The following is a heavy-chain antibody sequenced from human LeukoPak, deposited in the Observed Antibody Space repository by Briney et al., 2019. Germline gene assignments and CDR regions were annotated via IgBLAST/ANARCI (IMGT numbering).Heavy chain of an antibody. V-gene: IGHV1-69*05. CDR2: IIPIFGTA. CDR1: GGTFSSYA. CDR3: ARGKKPQYYDFWSGYNFDY. J-gene: IGHJ4*02. Sequence: ASVKVSCKASGGTFSSYAISWVRQAPGQGLEWMGGIIPIFGTANYAQKFQGRVTITTDESTSTAYMELSSLRSEDTAVYYCARGKKPQYYDFWSGYNFDYWGQGTLVTVSS. D-gene: IGHD3-3*01.